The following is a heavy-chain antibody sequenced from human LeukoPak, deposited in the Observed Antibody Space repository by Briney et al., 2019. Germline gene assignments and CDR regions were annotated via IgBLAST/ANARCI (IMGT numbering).Heavy chain of an antibody. CDR1: GGTFSSYA. D-gene: IGHD2-21*02. Sequence: SVRVSCKASGGTFSSYAISWVRQAPGQGLEWMGGIIPIFGTANYAQKFQGRVTITADESTSTAYMELSSLRSEDTAVYYCARESYVVVTASLYYYYGMDVWGQGTTVTVSS. CDR2: IIPIFGTA. V-gene: IGHV1-69*13. J-gene: IGHJ6*02. CDR3: ARESYVVVTASLYYYYGMDV.